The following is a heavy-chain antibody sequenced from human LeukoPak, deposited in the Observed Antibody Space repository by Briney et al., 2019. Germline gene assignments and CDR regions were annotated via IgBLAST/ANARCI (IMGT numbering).Heavy chain of an antibody. CDR3: AREIDCSGGACYSVLGY. V-gene: IGHV3-33*01. J-gene: IGHJ4*02. CDR1: GFTFSRYG. D-gene: IGHD2-15*01. CDR2: IWYDGSNK. Sequence: GRSLRLSCAASGFTFSRYGMNWVRQAPGKGLEWVANIWYDGSNKYYRDSLKGRFTISRDNAKNTLYLQMGSLRAEDTAVYYCAREIDCSGGACYSVLGYWGQGTLVIVSS.